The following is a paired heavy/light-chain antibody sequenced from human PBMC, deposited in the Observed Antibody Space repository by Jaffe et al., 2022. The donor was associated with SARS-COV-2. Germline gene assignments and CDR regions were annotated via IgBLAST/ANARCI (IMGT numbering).Heavy chain of an antibody. CDR3: ARDRGGAAAGKTYYYAMDV. V-gene: IGHV3-33*01. J-gene: IGHJ6*02. CDR2: IWYDGTNK. Sequence: QVQLVESGGGVVQPGRSLRVSCAASGFTFSSYGMHWVRQAPGKGLEWVAVIWYDGTNKYYVESVKGRFTISRDNSKNTLYLQMNSLRAEDTSVYYCARDRGGAAAGKTYYYAMDVWGQGTTVTVSS. CDR1: GFTFSSYG. D-gene: IGHD6-13*01.
Light chain of an antibody. V-gene: IGLV2-14*01. Sequence: QSALTQPASVSGSPGQSITISCTGTSSDVGGYNFVSWYQRHPGKAPKLMIYDVSNRPSGVSNRFSGSKSGNTASLTISGLQAEDEADYCCSSYASNGDVVFGGGTKLTVL. CDR2: DVS. J-gene: IGLJ2*01. CDR1: SSDVGGYNF. CDR3: SSYASNGDVV.